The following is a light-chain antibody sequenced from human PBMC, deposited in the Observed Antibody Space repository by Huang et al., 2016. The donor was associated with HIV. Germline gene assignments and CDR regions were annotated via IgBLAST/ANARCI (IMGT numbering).Light chain of an antibody. CDR1: ENIFNY. CDR2: DAS. J-gene: IGKJ4*01. CDR3: QQRSNWPRT. Sequence: EIVLTQSPATLSLSPGERATLSCRASENIFNYLAWYQQKPGQAPRLLIYDASNRATGIPARFSGSGSGTDFTLTSSSLEPEDFAVYYCQQRSNWPRTFGGGTKVEIK. V-gene: IGKV3-11*01.